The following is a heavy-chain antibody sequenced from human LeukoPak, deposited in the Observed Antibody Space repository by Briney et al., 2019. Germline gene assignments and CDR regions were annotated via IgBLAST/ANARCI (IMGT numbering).Heavy chain of an antibody. CDR3: ASRNRIWFGELNY. D-gene: IGHD3-10*01. CDR2: IYSSGST. Sequence: SETLSLTCTVSGDSISSFYWSWIRQPAGKGLEWIGRIYSSGSTNYNPPLKSRLTISVDTSKNQFSLKLSSVTAADTAVYYCASRNRIWFGELNYWGQGTLVTVSS. CDR1: GDSISSFY. J-gene: IGHJ4*02. V-gene: IGHV4-4*07.